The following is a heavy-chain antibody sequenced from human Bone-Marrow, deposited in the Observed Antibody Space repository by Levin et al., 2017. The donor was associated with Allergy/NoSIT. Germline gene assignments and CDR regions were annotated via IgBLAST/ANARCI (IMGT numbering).Heavy chain of an antibody. J-gene: IGHJ6*03. V-gene: IGHV3-23*01. Sequence: GGSLRLSCAASGFTFSSYAMSWVRQAPGKGLEWVSAISGSGGSTYYADSVKGRFTISRDNSKNTLYLQMNSLRAEDTAVDYCAKIPLRGSYYMDVWGKGTTVTVSS. CDR2: ISGSGGST. CDR3: AKIPLRGSYYMDV. D-gene: IGHD3-10*01. CDR1: GFTFSSYA.